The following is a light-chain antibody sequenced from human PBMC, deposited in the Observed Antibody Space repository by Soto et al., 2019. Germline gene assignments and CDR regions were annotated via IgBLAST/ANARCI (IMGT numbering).Light chain of an antibody. CDR2: WAS. Sequence: DIVMTQSPDSLTVSLGERATINCKSSQSLLYNSNNKNYLAWYQQKPGQPPKLLIYWASTRESGVPDRFSGSGSGTDFTLTITSLQAEDVAVYYCQQYYGFPLTFGGGTKVEIK. CDR3: QQYYGFPLT. V-gene: IGKV4-1*01. J-gene: IGKJ4*01. CDR1: QSLLYNSNNKNY.